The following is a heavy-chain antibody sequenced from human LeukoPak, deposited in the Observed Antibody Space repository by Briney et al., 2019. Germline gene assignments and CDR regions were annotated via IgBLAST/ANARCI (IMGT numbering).Heavy chain of an antibody. Sequence: GGSLRLSCAVSRFLFSTYAMSWVRQAPGQGPEWVSAISANGADEYYADSVRGRFTISRDNSKNTLFLQMTSLDVGDTAVYYCANYRKPQGLDYWGQGTLVTVSS. CDR1: RFLFSTYA. D-gene: IGHD1-14*01. CDR3: ANYRKPQGLDY. CDR2: ISANGADE. V-gene: IGHV3-23*01. J-gene: IGHJ4*02.